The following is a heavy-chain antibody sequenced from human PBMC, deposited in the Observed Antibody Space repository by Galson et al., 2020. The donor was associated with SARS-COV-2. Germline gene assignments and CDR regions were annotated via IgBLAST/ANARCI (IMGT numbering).Heavy chain of an antibody. CDR3: ARQTLVGSYSYMDI. Sequence: SETLSLTCPVSGGSITGYYWSWIRQPPGKGLECIGYIYYSGSTNYNPSLKSRVTISVDTSKNQFSLKLSSVTAADTAVYYCARQTLVGSYSYMDIWGKGTTVTVSS. D-gene: IGHD3-10*01. CDR1: GGSITGYY. V-gene: IGHV4-59*08. CDR2: IYYSGST. J-gene: IGHJ6*03.